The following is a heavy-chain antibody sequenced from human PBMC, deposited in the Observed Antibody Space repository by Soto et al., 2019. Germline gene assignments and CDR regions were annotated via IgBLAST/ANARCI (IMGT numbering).Heavy chain of an antibody. D-gene: IGHD5-12*01. Sequence: GASVKVSCKASGGTFSSYAISWVRQAPGQGLEWMGGIIPIFGTANYAQKFQGRVTITADESTSTAYMELSSLRSEDTAVYYCARDPQRGYVRYYYYGMDVWGQGTTVTVSS. V-gene: IGHV1-69*13. J-gene: IGHJ6*02. CDR1: GGTFSSYA. CDR2: IIPIFGTA. CDR3: ARDPQRGYVRYYYYGMDV.